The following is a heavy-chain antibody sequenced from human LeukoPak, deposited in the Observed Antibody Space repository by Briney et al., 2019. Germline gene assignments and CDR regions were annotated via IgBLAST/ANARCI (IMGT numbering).Heavy chain of an antibody. CDR3: ARGLGGLPLVYYYYYYGMDV. CDR2: ISWNSGSI. D-gene: IGHD3-9*01. J-gene: IGHJ6*02. V-gene: IGHV3-9*01. CDR1: GFTFDDYA. Sequence: PGGSLRLSCAASGFTFDDYAMHWVRQAPGKGLEWVSGISWNSGSIGYADSVKGRFTISRDNAKNTLYLQMNSLRAEDTAVYYCARGLGGLPLVYYYYYYGMDVWGQGTTVTVSS.